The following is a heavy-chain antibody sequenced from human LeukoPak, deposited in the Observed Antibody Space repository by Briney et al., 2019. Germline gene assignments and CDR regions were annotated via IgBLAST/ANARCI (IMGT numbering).Heavy chain of an antibody. J-gene: IGHJ4*02. D-gene: IGHD2-21*01. V-gene: IGHV3-21*01. CDR3: ARPRRGIAYYFDY. CDR1: GFTFSSYN. CDR2: ISSSSSYI. Sequence: PGGSLRLSCAASGFTFSSYNMNWVRQAPGKGLEWVSSISSSSSYIYYADSVRGRFTISRDNAKNSLYLQMNSLRAEDTAVYYCARPRRGIAYYFDYWGQGIVVTVSS.